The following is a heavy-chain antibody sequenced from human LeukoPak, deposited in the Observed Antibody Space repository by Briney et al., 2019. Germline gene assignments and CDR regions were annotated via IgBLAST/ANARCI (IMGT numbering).Heavy chain of an antibody. V-gene: IGHV1-46*01. CDR2: INPSGGST. D-gene: IGHD3-9*01. Sequence: ASVKVSCKASGYTFTSYYMHWVRQAPGQGLEWMGIINPSGGSTNYAQKFQGRVTMTRDMSTSTVYMELSSLRSEDTAVYYCARERLRYFDWLFDAFDIWGQGTMVTVSS. J-gene: IGHJ3*02. CDR3: ARERLRYFDWLFDAFDI. CDR1: GYTFTSYY.